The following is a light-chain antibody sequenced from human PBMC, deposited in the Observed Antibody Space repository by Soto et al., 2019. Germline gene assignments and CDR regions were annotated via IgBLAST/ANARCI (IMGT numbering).Light chain of an antibody. CDR3: CSYAGSSTFRV. V-gene: IGLV1-44*01. Sequence: QSVLTQPPSVSGTPGQRVTISCSGSSSNIGSNTVNWYQQFPGTAPRLLIYSSYQRPSGVPDRFSGSQSGTSASLAISGLQSDDEADYYCCSYAGSSTFRVFGGGTKVTVL. J-gene: IGLJ2*01. CDR1: SSNIGSNT. CDR2: SSY.